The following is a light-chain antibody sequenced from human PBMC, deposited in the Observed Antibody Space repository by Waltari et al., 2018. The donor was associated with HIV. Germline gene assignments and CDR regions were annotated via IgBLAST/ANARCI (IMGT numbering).Light chain of an antibody. CDR2: DAS. J-gene: IGKJ2*01. CDR3: QQRSNWPPGVT. Sequence: DIVLTQSPATLSLSPGGRATLSCRASQAISTFLAWYQQKPGQALRLLMYDASTRATGIPARFTGSGSGTDFTLTISSLEPEDFAIYYCQQRSNWPPGVTFGQGTKLEIK. V-gene: IGKV3-11*01. CDR1: QAISTF.